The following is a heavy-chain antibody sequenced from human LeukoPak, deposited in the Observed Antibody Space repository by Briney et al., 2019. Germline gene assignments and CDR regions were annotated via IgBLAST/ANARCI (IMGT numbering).Heavy chain of an antibody. V-gene: IGHV3-11*04. CDR3: ASRCDPPYYPFDY. CDR1: GFTFSDYY. Sequence: GGSLRLSCAASGFTFSDYYMSWIRQAPGKGLEWVSYISSSGSTKYYADSVKGRFTISRDNAKNSLYLQMHSLRAEDTAVYYCASRCDPPYYPFDYWGQGTLVTVSS. D-gene: IGHD3-10*01. J-gene: IGHJ4*02. CDR2: ISSSGSTK.